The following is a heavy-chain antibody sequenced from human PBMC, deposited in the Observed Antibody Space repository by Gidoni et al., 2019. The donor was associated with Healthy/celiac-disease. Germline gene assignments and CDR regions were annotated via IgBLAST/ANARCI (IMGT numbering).Heavy chain of an antibody. D-gene: IGHD4-17*01. CDR2: IYYSGST. V-gene: IGHV4-31*03. Sequence: QVQLQESGPGLVQPSQTLSLTCTVSGGSISSGGYYWSWIRQHPGKGLEWIGYIYYSGSTYYNPSLKSRVTISVDTSKNQFSLKLSSVTAADTAVYYCARWAFSFYGLDYWGQGTLVTVSS. CDR3: ARWAFSFYGLDY. CDR1: GGSISSGGYY. J-gene: IGHJ4*02.